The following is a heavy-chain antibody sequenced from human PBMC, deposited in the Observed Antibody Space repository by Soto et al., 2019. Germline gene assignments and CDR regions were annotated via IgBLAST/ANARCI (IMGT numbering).Heavy chain of an antibody. D-gene: IGHD1-7*01. Sequence: ASVKVSCNASEYTFTSYTMHWVRQAPGQRHEWMGWINGGNGNTKYSQNFQARDTITRYTSPSTVYLQLSIQSSHDTAPYYFAIKLHGLYIFVFWGLGTLVTVSS. J-gene: IGHJ4*02. CDR2: INGGNGNT. CDR1: EYTFTSYT. V-gene: IGHV1-3*01. CDR3: AIKLHGLYIFVF.